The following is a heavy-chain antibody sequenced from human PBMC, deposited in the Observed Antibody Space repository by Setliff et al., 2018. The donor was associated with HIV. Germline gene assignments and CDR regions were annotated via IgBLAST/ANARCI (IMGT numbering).Heavy chain of an antibody. V-gene: IGHV1-2*02. J-gene: IGHJ3*02. D-gene: IGHD4-17*01. CDR2: ISPNSGGT. CDR1: GYTFTGYY. CDR3: ARETLRWKSRAFDI. Sequence: ASVKVSCKASGYTFTGYYMHWVRQAPGQGLEWMGWISPNSGGTNYAQKFQGRVTMTRDTSISTAYMELSRLRSDDTAVYYCARETLRWKSRAFDIWGQGTMVT.